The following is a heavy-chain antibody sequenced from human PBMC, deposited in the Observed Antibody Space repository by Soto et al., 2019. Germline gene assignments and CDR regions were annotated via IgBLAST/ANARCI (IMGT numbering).Heavy chain of an antibody. CDR2: ISGYNGDT. Sequence: GASVKVSCKASGYTFTRYGISWVRQAPGQGLEWMGWISGYNGDTNYAREFQGRVSMTIDTSTTTAYMELRSLTSDDTAVYYCAKNGQPPYYYGLDVWG. CDR1: GYTFTRYG. J-gene: IGHJ6*02. D-gene: IGHD2-8*01. CDR3: AKNGQPPYYYGLDV. V-gene: IGHV1-18*01.